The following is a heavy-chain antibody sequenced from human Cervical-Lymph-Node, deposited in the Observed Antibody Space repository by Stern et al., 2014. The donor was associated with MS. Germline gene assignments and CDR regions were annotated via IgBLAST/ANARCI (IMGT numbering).Heavy chain of an antibody. CDR1: GYTFTNYY. CDR2: NNPNGSVT. CDR3: TRAVGGVGRE. J-gene: IGHJ4*02. Sequence: VQLVESGPEVKKPGASVKVSCKTSGYTFTNYYIHWVRQAPGQGLEWMGINNPNGSVTASAQKFQGRLTMTRDTSTTTVYMRLITLTSEDPAMYYCTRAVGGVGREWGQGTLVFVSS. D-gene: IGHD3-16*01. V-gene: IGHV1-46*01.